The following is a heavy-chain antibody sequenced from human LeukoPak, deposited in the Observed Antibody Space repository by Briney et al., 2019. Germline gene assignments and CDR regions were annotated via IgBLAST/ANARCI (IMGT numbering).Heavy chain of an antibody. CDR3: ARDNLTMVRGVINSRIFGY. Sequence: PWASVKVSCKASGYTFTGYYMHWVRQAPGQGLEWMGWINPNSGGTNYAQKFQGRVTMTRDTSISTAYMELSRLRSDDTAVYYCARDNLTMVRGVINSRIFGYWGQGTLVTVSS. V-gene: IGHV1-2*02. D-gene: IGHD3-10*01. J-gene: IGHJ4*02. CDR1: GYTFTGYY. CDR2: INPNSGGT.